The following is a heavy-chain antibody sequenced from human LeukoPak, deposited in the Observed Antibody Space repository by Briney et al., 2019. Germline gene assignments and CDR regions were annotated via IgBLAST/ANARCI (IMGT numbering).Heavy chain of an antibody. V-gene: IGHV4-39*01. CDR1: GDSISSSNYY. CDR2: IYYSGTT. CDR3: ARHEAQDFDY. Sequence: ETLSLTCTVSGDSISSSNYYWGWIRQPPGKGLEWIGSIYYSGTTYYSSSLKSRVIISVDTSKNQFSLKLSSVTATDTAVYYCARHEAQDFDYWGQGTLVTVSS. J-gene: IGHJ4*02.